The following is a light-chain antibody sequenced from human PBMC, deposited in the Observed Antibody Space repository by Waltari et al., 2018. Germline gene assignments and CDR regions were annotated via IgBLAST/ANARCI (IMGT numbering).Light chain of an antibody. CDR3: QKYNSAPP. CDR2: AAS. J-gene: IGKJ4*01. CDR1: QGISNY. Sequence: DIQMTQSPSSLSASVGDRVTITCRASQGISNYLAWYQQKPGKVPKLLIYAASTLQSGVPSRVSGSGSGTNFTLTISSLQPEDVATYYCQKYNSAPPFGGGTKVDIK. V-gene: IGKV1-27*01.